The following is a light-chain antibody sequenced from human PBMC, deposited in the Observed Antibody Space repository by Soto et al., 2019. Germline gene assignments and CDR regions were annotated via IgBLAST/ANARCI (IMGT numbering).Light chain of an antibody. Sequence: EIVLTQSPGTLSVSPGERATLSCRASQSVSSNLAWFQHKPGQAPRLLIFAASTRASGVPARFSGSGSGTDFLLTINSMPSEDFAVYYCQQYWHWPRTFGQGTKVDIK. V-gene: IGKV3-15*01. CDR1: QSVSSN. J-gene: IGKJ1*01. CDR3: QQYWHWPRT. CDR2: AAS.